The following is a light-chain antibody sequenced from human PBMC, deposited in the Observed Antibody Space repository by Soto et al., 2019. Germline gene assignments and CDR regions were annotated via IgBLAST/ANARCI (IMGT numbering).Light chain of an antibody. Sequence: IVMTQSPATLSVSPGERVTLSCRASQSINSNLAWYQQRPGQAPRLLIYDASSRATGIPARFSGSGSGTDFTLTISSLEPEDFAVYYCQQHSNWPLTFGGGTKVDIK. J-gene: IGKJ4*01. CDR3: QQHSNWPLT. CDR2: DAS. CDR1: QSINSN. V-gene: IGKV3-11*01.